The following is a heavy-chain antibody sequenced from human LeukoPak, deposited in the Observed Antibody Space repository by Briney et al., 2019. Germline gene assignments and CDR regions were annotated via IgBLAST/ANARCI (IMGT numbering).Heavy chain of an antibody. CDR2: MSPSGTT. D-gene: IGHD3-22*01. J-gene: IGHJ4*02. CDR1: GDSVSSGSYY. V-gene: IGHV4-61*01. CDR3: ARGQDDRSGTFDY. Sequence: PSETLSLTCTVSGDSVSSGSYYLSWIRQPPGKGLAWIAYMSPSGTTNYNPSLKSRVTTSVDTSRTQFSLRLSSVTAADTAVYYCARGQDDRSGTFDYWGQGTLVTVSS.